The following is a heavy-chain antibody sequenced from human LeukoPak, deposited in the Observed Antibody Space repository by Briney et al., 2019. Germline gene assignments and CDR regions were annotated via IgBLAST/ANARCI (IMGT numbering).Heavy chain of an antibody. D-gene: IGHD7-27*01. CDR2: IYYSGST. CDR3: VKKVAGVAWFDS. J-gene: IGHJ5*01. V-gene: IGHV4-28*01. Sequence: SDTLSLTCAVSAYSISSSNWWAWIRQPPGKGLEWIGYIYYSGSTYYKPSLKSRVTMSVDTSKNQFSLKLSSVTAVDTAVYYCVKKVAGVAWFDSWGQGTLVTVSS. CDR1: AYSISSSNW.